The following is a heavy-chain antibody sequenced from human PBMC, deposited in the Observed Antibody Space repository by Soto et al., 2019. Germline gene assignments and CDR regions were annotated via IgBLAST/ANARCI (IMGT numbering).Heavy chain of an antibody. CDR2: TYYRSKWYN. Sequence: PSQTLSLTCAISGDSVSSNSAAWNWIRQSPSRGLEWLGRTYYRSKWYNDYAVSVKSRITINPDTSKNQFSLQLNSVTPEDTAVYYCARLSGTVGYCSSTSCQYYYYGMDVWGQGTTVTVSS. CDR3: ARLSGTVGYCSSTSCQYYYYGMDV. D-gene: IGHD2-2*01. J-gene: IGHJ6*02. CDR1: GDSVSSNSAA. V-gene: IGHV6-1*01.